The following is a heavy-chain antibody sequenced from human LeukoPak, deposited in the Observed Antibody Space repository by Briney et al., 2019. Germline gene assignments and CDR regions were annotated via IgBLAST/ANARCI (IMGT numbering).Heavy chain of an antibody. D-gene: IGHD1-26*01. J-gene: IGHJ4*02. CDR2: MKQDGSEK. Sequence: GGSLRLSCAASGFTFSSYWMSWVRQAPGKGLQWVANMKQDGSEKDYVDSVKGRFTISRDNAKNSLYLQMNSLRAEDTAVYYCARGPARSNGFDYWGQGTLVTVSS. CDR3: ARGPARSNGFDY. V-gene: IGHV3-7*01. CDR1: GFTFSSYW.